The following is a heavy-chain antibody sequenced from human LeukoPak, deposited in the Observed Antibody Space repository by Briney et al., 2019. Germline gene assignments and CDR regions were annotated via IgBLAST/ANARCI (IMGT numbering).Heavy chain of an antibody. D-gene: IGHD3-10*01. Sequence: GGSLRLSCAASGFTFSSYGMRWVRQAPGKGLEWVSGISGSGGSTYYADSVKGRFTISRDNSKNTLYLQMNSLRAEDTAVYYRAKAGGSGSYYNARYNWFDPWGQGTLVTVSS. CDR2: ISGSGGST. J-gene: IGHJ5*02. CDR3: AKAGGSGSYYNARYNWFDP. V-gene: IGHV3-23*01. CDR1: GFTFSSYG.